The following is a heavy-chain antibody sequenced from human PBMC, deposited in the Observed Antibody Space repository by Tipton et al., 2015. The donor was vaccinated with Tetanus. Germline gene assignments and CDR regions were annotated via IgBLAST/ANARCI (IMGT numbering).Heavy chain of an antibody. CDR2: FYYSGST. CDR3: ARGLGSRLAPGGSVDS. CDR1: GDSISGYY. J-gene: IGHJ5*01. V-gene: IGHV4-59*12. Sequence: TLSLTCTVSGDSISGYYWNWIRQPPGKGLEWIGYFYYSGSTNYNPSLKSRVTILVDTSKNQFSLKLSSVTAADMAVYYCARGLGSRLAPGGSVDSWGQGTLVTVSS. D-gene: IGHD3-10*01.